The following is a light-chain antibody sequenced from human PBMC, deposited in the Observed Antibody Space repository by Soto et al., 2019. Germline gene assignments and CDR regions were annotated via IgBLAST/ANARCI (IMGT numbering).Light chain of an antibody. CDR3: LQHNYYPLT. J-gene: IGKJ4*01. CDR2: SAS. V-gene: IGKV1-17*01. CDR1: KDIRVG. Sequence: DIRLTQPPSPRLPLEGARVPLPCRASKDIRVGLGWIKQRPGKAPKCLIYSASRLQSGVPSRFSGSGSGTEFTLTISSLQPEDSATYYCLQHNYYPLTFGGGTKVEI.